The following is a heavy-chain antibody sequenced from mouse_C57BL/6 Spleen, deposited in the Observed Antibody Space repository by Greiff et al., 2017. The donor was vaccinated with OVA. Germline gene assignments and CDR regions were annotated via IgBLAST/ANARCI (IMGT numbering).Heavy chain of an antibody. CDR2: IYPGSGNT. CDR1: GYTFTDYY. Sequence: QVQLQQSGAELVRPGASVKLSCKASGYTFTDYYINWVKQRPGQGLEWIARIYPGSGNTYYNEKFKGKATLTAEKSSSTAYMQLSSLTSEDSAVYFCASETTVVARDWYFDVWGTGTTVTVSS. V-gene: IGHV1-76*01. D-gene: IGHD1-1*01. CDR3: ASETTVVARDWYFDV. J-gene: IGHJ1*03.